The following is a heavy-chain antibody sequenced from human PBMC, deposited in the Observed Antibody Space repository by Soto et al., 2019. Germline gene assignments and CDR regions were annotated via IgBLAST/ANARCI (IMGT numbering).Heavy chain of an antibody. Sequence: EVQVVESGGGLVQPGGSLRLSCAASGFTLSSYSMNRVRQAPGKGLEWVSYISSGSTTIYYADSVKGRFTISRDNVENSLSLQMNSLRDEDTAVYYCARVRGYSYGHFDYWGQGTLVTVSS. D-gene: IGHD5-18*01. CDR3: ARVRGYSYGHFDY. CDR2: ISSGSTTI. V-gene: IGHV3-48*02. CDR1: GFTLSSYS. J-gene: IGHJ4*02.